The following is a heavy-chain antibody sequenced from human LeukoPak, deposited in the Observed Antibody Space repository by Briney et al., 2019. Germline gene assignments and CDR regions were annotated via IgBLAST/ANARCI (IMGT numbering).Heavy chain of an antibody. V-gene: IGHV3-33*06. CDR3: AKQKDGYFDY. CDR1: GFTFSSYG. J-gene: IGHJ4*02. CDR2: IWYDGSNK. D-gene: IGHD5-24*01. Sequence: PGRSLRLSCAASGFTFSSYGMHWVRQAPGKGLEWVAVIWYDGSNKYYADSVKGRFTISRDNSKNTLYLQMNSLRAEDTAVYYCAKQKDGYFDYWGQGTLVTVSS.